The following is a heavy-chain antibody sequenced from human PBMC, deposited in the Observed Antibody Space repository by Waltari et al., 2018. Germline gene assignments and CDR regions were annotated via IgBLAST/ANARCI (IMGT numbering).Heavy chain of an antibody. D-gene: IGHD1-20*01. Sequence: EVQLVESGGGLVQPGGSLSLSCAASGFTFSSYSMNWVRQAPGKGLEWVSYISSSSSTIYYADSVKGRFTISRDNAKNSLYLQMNSLRAEDTAVYYCARDLPPIAGGYWGQGTLVTVSS. J-gene: IGHJ4*02. CDR2: ISSSSSTI. CDR3: ARDLPPIAGGY. V-gene: IGHV3-48*01. CDR1: GFTFSSYS.